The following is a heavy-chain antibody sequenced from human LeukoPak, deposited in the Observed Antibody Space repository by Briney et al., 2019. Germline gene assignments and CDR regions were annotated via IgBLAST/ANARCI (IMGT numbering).Heavy chain of an antibody. CDR2: ISAYNGNT. J-gene: IGHJ4*02. D-gene: IGHD4-17*01. V-gene: IGHV1-18*01. CDR1: GYTFTSYG. CDR3: ARDRWDLEYGDYVGIDY. Sequence: ASVKVSCKASGYTFTSYGISWVRQAPGQGLEWMGWISAYNGNTNYAQKLQGRVTMTTDTSTSTAHMELRSLRSDDTAVYYCARDRWDLEYGDYVGIDYWGQGTLVTVSS.